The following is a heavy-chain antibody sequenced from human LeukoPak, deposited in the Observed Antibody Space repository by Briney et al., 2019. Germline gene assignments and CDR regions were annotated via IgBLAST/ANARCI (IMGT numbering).Heavy chain of an antibody. V-gene: IGHV3-21*01. CDR3: ARELKSGYDDGDFDY. D-gene: IGHD5-12*01. J-gene: IGHJ4*02. CDR1: GFTFSSYS. CDR2: ISSSSSYI. Sequence: GGSLRLSCAASGFTFSSYSMNWVRQAPGKGLEWVSSISSSSSYIYYADSVKGRFTISRDNAKNSLYLQMNSPRAEDTAVYYCARELKSGYDDGDFDYWGQGTLVTVSS.